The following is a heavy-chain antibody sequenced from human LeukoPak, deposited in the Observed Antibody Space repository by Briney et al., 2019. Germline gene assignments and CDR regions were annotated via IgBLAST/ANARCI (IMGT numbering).Heavy chain of an antibody. D-gene: IGHD2-2*01. Sequence: SQTLSLTCAISGDSVSSNSAAWNWIRQSPSRGLEWLGRTYYRSKWYNDYAVSVKSRITINPDTSKNQFSLKLSSVTAADTAVYYCARGVRRYCSSTSCYAPHYYYYYMDVWGKGTTVTVSS. J-gene: IGHJ6*03. CDR2: TYYRSKWYN. CDR3: ARGVRRYCSSTSCYAPHYYYYYMDV. CDR1: GDSVSSNSAA. V-gene: IGHV6-1*01.